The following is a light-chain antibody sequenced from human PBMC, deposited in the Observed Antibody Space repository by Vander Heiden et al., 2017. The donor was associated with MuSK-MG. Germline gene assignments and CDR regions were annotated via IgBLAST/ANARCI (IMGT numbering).Light chain of an antibody. CDR1: QGINRY. V-gene: IGKV1-9*01. CDR2: AAS. CDR3: QQLNSNPFT. Sequence: DIQLTQSPSFLSASVGDRVTLTCRASQGINRYLAWYQQKPGKAPNLLIYAASTLQSGVPSRFSGSGSGAEFTLTISSLQPEDFATYYCQQLNSNPFTFGPGTKVDI. J-gene: IGKJ3*01.